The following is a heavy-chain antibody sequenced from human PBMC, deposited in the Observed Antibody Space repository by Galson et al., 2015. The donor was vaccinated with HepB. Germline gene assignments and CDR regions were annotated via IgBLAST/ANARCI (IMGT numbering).Heavy chain of an antibody. CDR1: GFTFDDYA. CDR3: AKDISPGGEAAGT. D-gene: IGHD1-14*01. CDR2: ISWNSGSI. Sequence: SLRLSCAASGFTFDDYAMHWVRQAPGKGLEWVSGISWNSGSIAYADSVKGRFTISRDNAKNSLYLQMTSLRAEDTALYYCAKDISPGGEAAGTWGQGTLVTVSS. J-gene: IGHJ5*02. V-gene: IGHV3-9*01.